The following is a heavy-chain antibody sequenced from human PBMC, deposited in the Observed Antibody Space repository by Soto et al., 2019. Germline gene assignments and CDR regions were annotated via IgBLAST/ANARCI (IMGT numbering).Heavy chain of an antibody. Sequence: PSETLSLTCAVSGDSMSSRDYYWAWIRQPPGKGLEWIGSIYYSGSTYYNPSLQSRVAISVDTSKNQFSLKLKSVTAADTAIYYCARRTVNIRTFYSGLKTHCFDYWGQGAPVTVSS. CDR3: ARRTVNIRTFYSGLKTHCFDY. CDR1: GDSMSSRDYY. D-gene: IGHD6-19*01. V-gene: IGHV4-39*01. CDR2: IYYSGST. J-gene: IGHJ4*02.